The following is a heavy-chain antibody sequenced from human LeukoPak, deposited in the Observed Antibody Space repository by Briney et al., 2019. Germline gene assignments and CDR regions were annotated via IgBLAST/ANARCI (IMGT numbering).Heavy chain of an antibody. V-gene: IGHV1-46*01. J-gene: IGHJ4*02. CDR3: AREIAAAWTYFDY. CDR2: VDPSGGRT. CDR1: GYTFTSYY. D-gene: IGHD6-13*01. Sequence: ASVKVSCKASGYTFTSYYIHWVRQAPGQGLEWMGTVDPSGGRTTYAREFQGGVTMTRDTSTSTVYMELSSLRSEDTAVYYCAREIAAAWTYFDYWGQGTLVTVSS.